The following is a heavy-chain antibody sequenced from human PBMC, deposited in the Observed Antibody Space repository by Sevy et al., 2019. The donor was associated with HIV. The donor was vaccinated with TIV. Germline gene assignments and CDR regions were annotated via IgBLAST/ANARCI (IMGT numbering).Heavy chain of an antibody. CDR1: GYTFTDYY. CDR3: ARDPGGASHFDF. Sequence: RASVKVSCKASGYTFTDYYMHWVRQAPGQGLEWMGWINPNSGGTNYAQTFQGRVTMTRDTSISTAYMELSRLTSDDTAVYYCARDPGGASHFDFWGQGTLVTVSS. D-gene: IGHD1-26*01. J-gene: IGHJ4*02. CDR2: INPNSGGT. V-gene: IGHV1-2*02.